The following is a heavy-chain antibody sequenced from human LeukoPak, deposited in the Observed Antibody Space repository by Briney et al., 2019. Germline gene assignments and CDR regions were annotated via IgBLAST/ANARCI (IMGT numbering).Heavy chain of an antibody. CDR2: INHSGST. Sequence: PSETLSLTCAVYGGSFSGYYWSWIRRPPGKGLEWIGEINHSGSTNYNPSLKSRVTISVDTSKNQFSLKLSSVTAADTAVYYCARGGPGYCSSTSCYFDYWGQGTLVTVSS. CDR3: ARGGPGYCSSTSCYFDY. D-gene: IGHD2-2*01. V-gene: IGHV4-34*01. J-gene: IGHJ4*02. CDR1: GGSFSGYY.